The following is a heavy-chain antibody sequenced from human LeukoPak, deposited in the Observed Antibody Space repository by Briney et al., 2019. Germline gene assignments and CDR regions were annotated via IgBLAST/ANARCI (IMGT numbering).Heavy chain of an antibody. D-gene: IGHD6-19*01. CDR1: GGTFSSYA. CDR3: ARGPDPKRMQWPDY. Sequence: GSSVKVSCKASGGTFSSYAISWVRQAPGQGLEWMGGIIPIFGTANYAQKFQGRVTITADESTSTAYMELSSLRSEDTAVYYCARGPDPKRMQWPDYWGQGTLVTVSS. J-gene: IGHJ4*02. CDR2: IIPIFGTA. V-gene: IGHV1-69*01.